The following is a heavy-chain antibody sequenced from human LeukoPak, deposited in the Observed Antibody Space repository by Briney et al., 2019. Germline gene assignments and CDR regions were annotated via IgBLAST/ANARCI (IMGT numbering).Heavy chain of an antibody. Sequence: PGGSLRLSCAASGFAFSSYAMSWVRQAPGKGLEWVSAISGSGGSTYYADSVKGRFTISRDNSKNTLYLQMNSLRAEDTAVYYCAKDGKGGIAAAGAFDIWGQGTMVTVSS. J-gene: IGHJ3*02. CDR3: AKDGKGGIAAAGAFDI. CDR2: ISGSGGST. V-gene: IGHV3-23*01. CDR1: GFAFSSYA. D-gene: IGHD6-13*01.